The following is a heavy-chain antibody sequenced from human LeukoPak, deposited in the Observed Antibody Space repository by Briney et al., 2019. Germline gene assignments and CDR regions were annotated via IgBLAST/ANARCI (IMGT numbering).Heavy chain of an antibody. J-gene: IGHJ4*02. D-gene: IGHD3-22*01. V-gene: IGHV4-59*12. CDR2: IYYSGST. Sequence: SETLSLTCTVSGGSISSYYWSWIRQPPGKGLEWIGYIYYSGSTNYNPSLKSRVTISVDKSKNQFSLKLSSVTAADTAVYYCARDPNYYDSSGYLVDYWGQGTLVTVSS. CDR1: GGSISSYY. CDR3: ARDPNYYDSSGYLVDY.